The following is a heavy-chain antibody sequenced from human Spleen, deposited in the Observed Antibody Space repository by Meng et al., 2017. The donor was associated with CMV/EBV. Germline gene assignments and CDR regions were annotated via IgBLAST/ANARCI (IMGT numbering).Heavy chain of an antibody. CDR2: IYYSGST. CDR3: AKSPGVGGNWFDP. V-gene: IGHV4-61*01. CDR1: GGSVSSGSYY. D-gene: IGHD3-10*01. J-gene: IGHJ5*02. Sequence: SETLSLTCTVSGGSVSSGSYYWSWIRQPPGKGLEWIGYIYYSGSTNYNPSLKSRVTISVDTSKNQFSLKLSSVTAADTGVYYCAKSPGVGGNWFDPWGQGTLVTVSS.